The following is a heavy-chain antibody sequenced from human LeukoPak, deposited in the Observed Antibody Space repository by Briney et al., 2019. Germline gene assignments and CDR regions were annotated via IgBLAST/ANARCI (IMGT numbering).Heavy chain of an antibody. J-gene: IGHJ4*02. Sequence: GGSLRLSCAASGFTVSSNYISWVRQAPGKGLEWVSVIYSGGSTYYADSVKGRFTISRDNSKNTLYLQMNSLRAEDTAVYYCAAGTYSSSWPLDYWGQGTLVTVSS. D-gene: IGHD6-13*01. CDR3: AAGTYSSSWPLDY. CDR1: GFTVSSNY. CDR2: IYSGGST. V-gene: IGHV3-53*01.